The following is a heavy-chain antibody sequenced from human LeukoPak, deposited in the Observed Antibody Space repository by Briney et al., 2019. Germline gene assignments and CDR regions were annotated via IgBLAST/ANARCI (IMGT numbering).Heavy chain of an antibody. V-gene: IGHV4-4*07. CDR2: IYTSGST. Sequence: SETLSLTCNVSVGSVSNYYWSWIRQPARKKLECIGHIYTSGSTNYNPSLKSRVTMSVDTSKNQFSLKLSSVTAADTAVYYCARDQGHPSYYSYDLDVWGQGTTVTVSS. CDR3: ARDQGHPSYYSYDLDV. CDR1: VGSVSNYY. J-gene: IGHJ6*02.